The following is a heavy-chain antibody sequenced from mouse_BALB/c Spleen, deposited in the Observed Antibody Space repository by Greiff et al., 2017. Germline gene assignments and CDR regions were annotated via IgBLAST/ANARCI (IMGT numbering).Heavy chain of an antibody. CDR1: GFSLTSYG. Sequence: VKLVESGPGLVAPSQSLSITCTVSGFSLTSYGVHWVRQPPGKGLEWLGVIWAGGSTNYNSALMSRLSISKDNSKSQVFLKMNSLQTDDTAMYYCAREGYYGSSYRSYWYFDVWGAGTTVTVSS. J-gene: IGHJ1*01. D-gene: IGHD1-1*01. V-gene: IGHV2-9*02. CDR2: IWAGGST. CDR3: AREGYYGSSYRSYWYFDV.